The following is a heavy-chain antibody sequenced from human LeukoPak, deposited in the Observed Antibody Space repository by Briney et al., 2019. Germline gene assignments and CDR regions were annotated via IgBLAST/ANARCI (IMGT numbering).Heavy chain of an antibody. CDR3: AKVEVSAEGGELDP. Sequence: ASVKVSCKASGYTFTSYDVHWVRQATGQGLEWMGWLNPNSGNTGYSQKFQGRVTMTRNTSITTAYMELSSLRSEDTAVYFCAKVEVSAEGGELDPWGQGTLVTVSS. J-gene: IGHJ5*02. CDR2: LNPNSGNT. V-gene: IGHV1-8*01. CDR1: GYTFTSYD. D-gene: IGHD1-7*01.